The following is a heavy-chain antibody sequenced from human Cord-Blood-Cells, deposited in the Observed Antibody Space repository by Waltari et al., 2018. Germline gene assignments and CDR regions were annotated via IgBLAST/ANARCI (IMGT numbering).Heavy chain of an antibody. CDR3: ARGKPPSSSIDY. CDR2: INHSGST. V-gene: IGHV4-34*01. D-gene: IGHD6-6*01. Sequence: QVQLQQWGAGLLKPSETLSLTCAVHGRSFSGYYWSWIRQPPGKGLEWIGEINHSGSTNYNPSLKSRVTISVDTSKNQFSLKLSSVTAADTAVYYCARGKPPSSSIDYWGQGTLVTVSS. CDR1: GRSFSGYY. J-gene: IGHJ4*02.